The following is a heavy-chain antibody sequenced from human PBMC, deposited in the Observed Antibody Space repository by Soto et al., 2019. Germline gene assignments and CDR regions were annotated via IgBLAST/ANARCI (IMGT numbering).Heavy chain of an antibody. D-gene: IGHD3-10*02. CDR1: GGTFTSYA. V-gene: IGHV1-69*01. J-gene: IGHJ6*02. CDR2: IIPGSDTT. Sequence: QVHLVQSGAEVRKPGSSVKVSCTTSGGTFTSYAITWVRQAPGQGLQWMGGIIPGSDTTFHAQKFQGRLTITADEATDSAYMELRSLRSDDTAVYYCARDQGLFVHTGMVIDFFGMDVWGPGTTVTVSS. CDR3: ARDQGLFVHTGMVIDFFGMDV.